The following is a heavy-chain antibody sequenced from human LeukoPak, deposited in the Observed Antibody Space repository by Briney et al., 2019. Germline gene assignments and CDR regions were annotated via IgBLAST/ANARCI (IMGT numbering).Heavy chain of an antibody. D-gene: IGHD1-26*01. V-gene: IGHV3-48*04. CDR2: ISSSGSTI. Sequence: TGGSLRLSCAASGFIFSTYSMNWVRQAPGKGLEWLPYISSSGSTIHYTDSVKGRFTISRDNAKYSLYLQMDSLRAEDTALYYCARGGLGSWTFDSWGQGTLVTVSS. J-gene: IGHJ4*02. CDR3: ARGGLGSWTFDS. CDR1: GFIFSTYS.